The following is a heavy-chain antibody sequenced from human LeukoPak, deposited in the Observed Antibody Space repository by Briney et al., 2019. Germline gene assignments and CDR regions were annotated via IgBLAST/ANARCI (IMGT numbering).Heavy chain of an antibody. CDR3: AKTTVGYSSGRYPGWPADC. Sequence: QSGGSLRLSCAASGFTFNTYAIYWVRQAPGKGLGWVSGICGSGGCTYYADSVKGRFTISRDNSKNTVYLQMNSLTADDTAVYYCAKTTVGYSSGRYPGWPADCWGQGTLVTVSS. D-gene: IGHD6-19*01. CDR1: GFTFNTYA. CDR2: ICGSGGCT. J-gene: IGHJ4*02. V-gene: IGHV3-23*01.